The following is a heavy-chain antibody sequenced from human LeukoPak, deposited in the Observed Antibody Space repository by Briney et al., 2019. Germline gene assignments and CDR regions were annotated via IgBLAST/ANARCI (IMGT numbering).Heavy chain of an antibody. CDR3: ARFGFGELYDALDI. CDR1: GFTFSSYS. Sequence: GGSLRLSCAASGFTFSSYSMNWVRQAPGKGLEWVSSISSSSSYIYYADSVKGRFTISRDNAKNSLYLQMNSLRAEDTAVYYCARFGFGELYDALDIWGQGTMVTVSS. J-gene: IGHJ3*02. CDR2: ISSSSSYI. D-gene: IGHD3-10*01. V-gene: IGHV3-21*01.